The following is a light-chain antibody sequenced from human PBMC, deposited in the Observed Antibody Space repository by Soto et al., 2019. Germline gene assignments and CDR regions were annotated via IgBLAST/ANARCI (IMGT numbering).Light chain of an antibody. V-gene: IGLV1-40*01. J-gene: IGLJ2*01. CDR1: SSNIGAGYD. Sequence: QSVLTQPPSVSGAPGQSVTISCTGTSSNIGAGYDIHWYQQPPGTAPKLVIYNNHNRPSGVPDRFSGSKSGTSGSLAITGLQAEEEADYFCQSYDGTLTGVIFGGGTKLTVL. CDR3: QSYDGTLTGVI. CDR2: NNH.